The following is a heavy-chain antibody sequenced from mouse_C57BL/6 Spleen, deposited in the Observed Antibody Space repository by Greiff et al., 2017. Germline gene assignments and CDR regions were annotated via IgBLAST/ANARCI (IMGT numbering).Heavy chain of an antibody. CDR2: IWRGGST. Sequence: QVQLKESGPGLVQPSQSLSITCTVSGFSLTSYGVHWVRQSPGKGLEWLGVIWRGGSTDYNAAFMSRLSITKDNSKSQVFFKMNRLQADDTAIYYCAKNYDSDYDASYYAMDYWGQGTSVTVSS. J-gene: IGHJ4*01. D-gene: IGHD2-4*01. V-gene: IGHV2-5*01. CDR1: GFSLTSYG. CDR3: AKNYDSDYDASYYAMDY.